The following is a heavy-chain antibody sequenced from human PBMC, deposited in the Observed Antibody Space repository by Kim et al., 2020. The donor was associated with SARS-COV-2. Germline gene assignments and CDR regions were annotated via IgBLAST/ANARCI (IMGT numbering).Heavy chain of an antibody. J-gene: IGHJ5*02. D-gene: IGHD3-10*01. Sequence: AQKFQRRVTITADESTSTAYMELSSLRAEDTAVYYCARDVYYYGSGSLDPWGQGTLVTVSS. V-gene: IGHV1-69*01. CDR3: ARDVYYYGSGSLDP.